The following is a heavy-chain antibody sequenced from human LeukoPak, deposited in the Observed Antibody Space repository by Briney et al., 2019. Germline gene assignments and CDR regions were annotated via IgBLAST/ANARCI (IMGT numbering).Heavy chain of an antibody. J-gene: IGHJ5*02. CDR1: GYTFTSYG. D-gene: IGHD5-18*01. V-gene: IGHV1-18*01. CDR3: AREVAGSGYSYVHFGFDP. Sequence: GASVKVSCKASGYTFTSYGISWVRQAPGQGLEWMGWISAYNGNTNYAQKLQGGVTMTTDTSTSTAYMELRSLRSDDTAVYYCAREVAGSGYSYVHFGFDPWGQGTLVTVSS. CDR2: ISAYNGNT.